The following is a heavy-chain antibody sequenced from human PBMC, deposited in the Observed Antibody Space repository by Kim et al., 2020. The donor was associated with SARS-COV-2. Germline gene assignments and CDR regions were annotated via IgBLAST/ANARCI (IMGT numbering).Heavy chain of an antibody. V-gene: IGHV1-2*02. CDR3: ARDRRESSIAAAGTRWFDP. CDR1: GYTFTGYY. Sequence: ASVKVSCKASGYTFTGYYMHWVRQAPGQGLEWMGWINPNSGGTNYAQKFQGRVTMTRDTSISTAYMELSRLRSDDTAVYYCARDRRESSIAAAGTRWFDPWGQGTLVTVSS. D-gene: IGHD6-13*01. J-gene: IGHJ5*02. CDR2: INPNSGGT.